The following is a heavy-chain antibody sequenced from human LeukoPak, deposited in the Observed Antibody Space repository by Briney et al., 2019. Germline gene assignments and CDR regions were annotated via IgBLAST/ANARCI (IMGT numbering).Heavy chain of an antibody. CDR1: GGSMSSSRYF. CDR3: ARCEVGATGYFDF. CDR2: VHYSGST. Sequence: PSETLSLTCTVSGGSMSSSRYFWGLIRQPPGKGLEWIGSVHYSGSTYYNPSLKSRVTISIDTSQHQFSLKLSSVTAADTAVYYCARCEVGATGYFDFWGQGTLVTVSS. J-gene: IGHJ4*02. D-gene: IGHD1-26*01. V-gene: IGHV4-39*07.